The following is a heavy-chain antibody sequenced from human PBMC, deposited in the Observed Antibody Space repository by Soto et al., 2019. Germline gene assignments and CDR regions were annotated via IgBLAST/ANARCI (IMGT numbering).Heavy chain of an antibody. CDR1: GGSVSSGSYY. D-gene: IGHD5-18*01. V-gene: IGHV4-61*01. Sequence: SETLSITCTVSGGSVSSGSYYWSWIRQPPGKGLEWIGYIYYSGSTNYNPSLKSRVTISVDTSKNQFSLKLSSVTAADTAVYYCARVSDTAMVPDYWGQGTLVTVSS. CDR2: IYYSGST. J-gene: IGHJ4*02. CDR3: ARVSDTAMVPDY.